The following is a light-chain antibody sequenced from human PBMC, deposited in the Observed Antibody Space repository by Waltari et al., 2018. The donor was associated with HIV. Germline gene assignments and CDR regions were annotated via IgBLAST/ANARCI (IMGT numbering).Light chain of an antibody. J-gene: IGLJ3*02. CDR2: VEGGGFY. V-gene: IGLV4-60*02. CDR1: SGHSRNI. Sequence: QPVLPQSSSASASLGSSVKPTCTLTSGHSRNIIASHQQQPGKAPRYLMKVEGGGFYNKGSGVPDRFSGSSSGADRYLTISNLQFEDEADYYCETWDSSTWVFGGGTKLTVL. CDR3: ETWDSSTWV.